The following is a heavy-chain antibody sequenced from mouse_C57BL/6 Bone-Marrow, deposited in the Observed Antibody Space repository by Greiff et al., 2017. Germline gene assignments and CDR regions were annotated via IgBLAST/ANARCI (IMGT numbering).Heavy chain of an antibody. CDR3: ASDYYGSSYDWYFDV. V-gene: IGHV1-19*01. Sequence: VQLVESGPVLVKPGASVKLSCKASGYTFTDYYMNWVKQSHGKSLEWIGVINPYNGGTSYNQKFKGKATLTIDKSSSTAYMEINSLTSEDSAVYYCASDYYGSSYDWYFDVWGTGTTVTVSS. CDR2: INPYNGGT. CDR1: GYTFTDYY. J-gene: IGHJ1*03. D-gene: IGHD1-1*01.